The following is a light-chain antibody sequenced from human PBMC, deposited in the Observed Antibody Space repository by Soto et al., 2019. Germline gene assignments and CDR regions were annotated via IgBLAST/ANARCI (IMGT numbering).Light chain of an antibody. CDR1: QGISSY. CDR2: AAS. V-gene: IGKV1-9*01. J-gene: IGKJ5*01. CDR3: QLLNSYPIT. Sequence: DIQLTQSPSFLSASVGDRVTITCRASQGISSYLAWYQQKPGKAPKLLIYAASTLQSGVPSRFSGSGSGTEFTLTISRLQPEDFATYYCQLLNSYPITFGQGTRLEI.